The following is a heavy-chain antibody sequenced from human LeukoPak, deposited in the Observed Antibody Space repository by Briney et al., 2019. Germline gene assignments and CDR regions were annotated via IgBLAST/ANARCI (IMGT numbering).Heavy chain of an antibody. Sequence: QPGGSLRLSCAASGFSFSTYAMSWARQAPGKWLEWVAVISDSGGSTSCADSVKGRFNISRDNPKTPLNLQMTSLRAEDTAVYYCAKARGVYYFDYWGQGTLVTVSS. CDR3: AKARGVYYFDY. CDR2: ISDSGGST. V-gene: IGHV3-23*01. J-gene: IGHJ4*02. D-gene: IGHD3-10*01. CDR1: GFSFSTYA.